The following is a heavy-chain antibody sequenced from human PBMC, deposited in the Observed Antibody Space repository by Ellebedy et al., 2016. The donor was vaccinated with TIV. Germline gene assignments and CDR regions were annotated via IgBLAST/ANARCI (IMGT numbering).Heavy chain of an antibody. J-gene: IGHJ5*02. CDR3: ARAWSSSSFWFDP. Sequence: ASVKVSXKASGYTFTSYDINWVRQATGQGLEWMGWMNPNSGNTGYAQKFQGRVTMTRNTSISTAYMELSSLRSEDTAVYYCARAWSSSSFWFDPWGQGTLVTVSS. D-gene: IGHD6-6*01. CDR2: MNPNSGNT. V-gene: IGHV1-8*01. CDR1: GYTFTSYD.